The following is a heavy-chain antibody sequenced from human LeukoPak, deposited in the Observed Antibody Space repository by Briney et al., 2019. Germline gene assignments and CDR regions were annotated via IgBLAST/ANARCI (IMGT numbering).Heavy chain of an antibody. CDR1: GFTFSSYG. V-gene: IGHV3-30*18. J-gene: IGHJ3*02. CDR2: ISYDGSNK. CDR3: AKGVAKLSSFDAFDI. D-gene: IGHD3-16*02. Sequence: PGGSLRLSCAASGFTFSSYGMHWVRQAPGKGLEWVAVISYDGSNKYYADSVKGRFTISRDNSKNTLYLQMNSLRAEDTAVYYCAKGVAKLSSFDAFDIWGQGTMVTVSS.